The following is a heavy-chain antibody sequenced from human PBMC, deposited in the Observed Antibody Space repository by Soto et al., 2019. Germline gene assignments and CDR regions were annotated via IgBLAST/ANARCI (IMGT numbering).Heavy chain of an antibody. CDR1: GGTFSSYT. D-gene: IGHD4-17*01. V-gene: IGHV1-69*02. CDR3: VVTTGSYYYYYYMDV. CDR2: IIPILGIA. J-gene: IGHJ6*03. Sequence: ASVKVSCKASGGTFSSYTISWVRQAPGQGLEWMGRIIPILGIANYAQKFQGRVTITADKSTSTAYMELSSLRSEDTAVYYCVVTTGSYYYYYYMDVWGKGTTVTVSS.